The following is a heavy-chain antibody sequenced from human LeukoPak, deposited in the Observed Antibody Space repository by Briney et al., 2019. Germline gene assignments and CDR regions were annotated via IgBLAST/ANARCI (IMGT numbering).Heavy chain of an antibody. V-gene: IGHV1-2*02. CDR3: AKERRRGGAFDI. CDR1: GYTFTGYY. Sequence: ASVKVSCKASGYTFTGYYMHWVRQAPGQGLEWMGWINPNSGGTNYAQKFQGRVTMTRDTSISTAYMELSRLRSDDTTVYYCAKERRRGGAFDIWGQGTMVTVSS. D-gene: IGHD1-1*01. J-gene: IGHJ3*02. CDR2: INPNSGGT.